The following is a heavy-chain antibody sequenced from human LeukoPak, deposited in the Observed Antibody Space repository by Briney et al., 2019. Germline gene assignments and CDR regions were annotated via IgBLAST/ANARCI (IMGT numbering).Heavy chain of an antibody. CDR1: GDSISSTNYY. V-gene: IGHV4-39*07. J-gene: IGHJ3*02. CDR3: ASYLGDTDAFDI. Sequence: SETLSLTCTVSGDSISSTNYYWAWIRQPPGKGLEWFGTVFNSGGTYYNPSLRSRVTISINTSNNQFFLNLTSVTAADTAVYYCASYLGDTDAFDIWGQGTMVTVSS. CDR2: VFNSGGT. D-gene: IGHD3-10*01.